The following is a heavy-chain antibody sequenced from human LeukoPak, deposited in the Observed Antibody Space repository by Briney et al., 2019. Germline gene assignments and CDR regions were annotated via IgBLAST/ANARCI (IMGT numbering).Heavy chain of an antibody. D-gene: IGHD3-3*01. CDR1: GGSISSYY. J-gene: IGHJ5*02. CDR3: ARTHHITIFSATFDP. CDR2: IYYSGST. V-gene: IGHV4-59*01. Sequence: SETLSLTCTVSGGSISSYYWSWIRQPPGKGVEWIGYIYYSGSTNYNPSLKSRVTISVDTSKNQFSLKLSSVTAADTAVYYCARTHHITIFSATFDPWGQGTLVTVSS.